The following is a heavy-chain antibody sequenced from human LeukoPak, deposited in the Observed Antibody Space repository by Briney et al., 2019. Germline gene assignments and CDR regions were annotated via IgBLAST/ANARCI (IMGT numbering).Heavy chain of an antibody. D-gene: IGHD2-2*01. CDR3: ARGSGEEYPDY. V-gene: IGHV3-21*01. CDR2: ISSSSSYI. CDR1: GFTFSSYS. Sequence: EAGGSLRLSCAASGFTFSSYSMNWVRQAPGKGLEWVSSISSSSSYIYYADSVKGRFTISRDNAKNSLYLQMNSLRAEDTAVYYCARGSGEEYPDYWGQGTLVTVSS. J-gene: IGHJ4*02.